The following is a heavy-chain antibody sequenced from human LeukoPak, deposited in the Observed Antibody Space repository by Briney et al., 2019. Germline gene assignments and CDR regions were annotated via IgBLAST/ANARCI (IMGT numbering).Heavy chain of an antibody. D-gene: IGHD2-2*01. CDR3: AREGGVFCSSTSCYLDY. CDR1: GSTFSSYG. J-gene: IGHJ4*02. Sequence: GGSLRLSCAASGSTFSSYGMHWVRQAPGKGLEWVAVIWYDGSNKYYADSVKGRFTISRDNSKNTLYLQMNSLRAEDTAVYYCAREGGVFCSSTSCYLDYWGQGTLVTVSS. CDR2: IWYDGSNK. V-gene: IGHV3-33*01.